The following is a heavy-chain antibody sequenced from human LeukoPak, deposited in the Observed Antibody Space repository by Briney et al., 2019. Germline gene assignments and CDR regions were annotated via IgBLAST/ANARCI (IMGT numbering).Heavy chain of an antibody. V-gene: IGHV4-59*08. CDR2: IYYSGST. CDR1: GGSISSYY. J-gene: IGHJ5*02. Sequence: SETLSLTCTVSGGSISSYYWSWIRQPPGKGLEWIGYIYYSGSTNYNPSLKSRVTISVDTSKNQFSLKLSSVTAADTAVYYCARYGGSSGWTNWFDPGAREPWSPSPQ. CDR3: ARYGGSSGWTNWFDP. D-gene: IGHD6-19*01.